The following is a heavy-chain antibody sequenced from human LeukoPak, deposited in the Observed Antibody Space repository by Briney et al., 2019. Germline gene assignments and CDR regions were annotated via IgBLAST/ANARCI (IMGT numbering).Heavy chain of an antibody. D-gene: IGHD2-15*01. J-gene: IGHJ3*02. CDR1: GFTFSSYG. V-gene: IGHV3-23*01. Sequence: PGGSLRLSCAASGFTFSSYGMSWVRQAPGKGLEWVSAIGHSGHTTYYADSVKGRFTISRDSSKNTLNLQMNSLRAEDTAVYYCAKTNVKYCSGGSCFDAFDIWGQGTVVTVSS. CDR2: IGHSGHTT. CDR3: AKTNVKYCSGGSCFDAFDI.